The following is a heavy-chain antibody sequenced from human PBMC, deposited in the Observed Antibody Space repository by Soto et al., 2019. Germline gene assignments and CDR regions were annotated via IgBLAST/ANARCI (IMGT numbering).Heavy chain of an antibody. CDR2: TYYRSKWYN. CDR3: ARSSSSSPHYYYGMDV. CDR1: GDSVSRKSSA. J-gene: IGHJ6*02. Sequence: PSQTLSLTCVISGDSVSRKSSAWNWIRQSPSRGLEWLGRTYYRSKWYNDYAVSVKSRIAINPDTSKNQFSLQLNSVTPEDTAVYYCARSSSSSPHYYYGMDVWGQGTTVTVSS. V-gene: IGHV6-1*01. D-gene: IGHD6-6*01.